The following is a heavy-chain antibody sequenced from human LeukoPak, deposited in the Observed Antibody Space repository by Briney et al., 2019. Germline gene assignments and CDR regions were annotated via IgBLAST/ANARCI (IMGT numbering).Heavy chain of an antibody. J-gene: IGHJ4*02. CDR3: ARLKDDVTKFDY. CDR1: GFSFSRYW. Sequence: PGPSLRLSCAGSGFSFSRYWMAWVRQAPGKGLEWVASINQDVSRIHYVDSVKGRFTISRDNAKSSLFLQMTSLRVEDTAVYYCARLKDDVTKFDYWGQGTLVTVSS. V-gene: IGHV3-7*01. CDR2: INQDVSRI. D-gene: IGHD2-8*01.